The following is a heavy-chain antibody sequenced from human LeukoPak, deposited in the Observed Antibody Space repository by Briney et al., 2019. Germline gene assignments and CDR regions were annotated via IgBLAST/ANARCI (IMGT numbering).Heavy chain of an antibody. CDR2: IYFNGGT. J-gene: IGHJ4*02. CDR1: GGSIISSSHY. V-gene: IGHV4-39*01. Sequence: SETLSLTCTVSGGSIISSSHYWAWIRQPPGKGLEWIGSIYFNGGTFYSPSLKSRASISVDTSKDQFSLKLSSVTAADTSVYFCAREEASAADYWGQGTLVTVSS. D-gene: IGHD6-13*01. CDR3: AREEASAADY.